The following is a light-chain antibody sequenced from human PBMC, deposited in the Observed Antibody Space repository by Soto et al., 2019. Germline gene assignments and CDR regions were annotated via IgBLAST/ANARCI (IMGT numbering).Light chain of an antibody. CDR1: QSVSSY. CDR3: QQRSNRPPST. J-gene: IGKJ1*01. CDR2: DAS. V-gene: IGKV3-11*01. Sequence: EIVLTQSPASLSLSPVETATLSFMASQSVSSYLAWYQQKPGQPPRLLIYDASNRATGIPPRFSGSGSGTDFTLTISSREPEDFAVYYCQQRSNRPPSTFGQGTKVDI.